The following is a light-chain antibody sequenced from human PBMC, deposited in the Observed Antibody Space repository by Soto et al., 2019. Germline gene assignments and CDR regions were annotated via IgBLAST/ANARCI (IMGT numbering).Light chain of an antibody. Sequence: IVLTRSPGTLSLSPGEIATLSFSASQSVSSSYLAWYQQKPGQAPRLLIYGASSRATGIPDRFSGSGSGTDFTLTISRLEPEDFAVYYCQQYGTSPPGTFGQGTKVDIK. J-gene: IGKJ1*01. CDR1: QSVSSSY. V-gene: IGKV3-20*01. CDR3: QQYGTSPPGT. CDR2: GAS.